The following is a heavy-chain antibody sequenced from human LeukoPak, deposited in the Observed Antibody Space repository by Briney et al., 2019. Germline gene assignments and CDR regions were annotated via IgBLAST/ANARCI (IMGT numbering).Heavy chain of an antibody. CDR1: GFNLDDYA. V-gene: IGHV3-9*01. D-gene: IGHD3-22*01. Sequence: GGSLRLSCAASGFNLDDYAMHWVRQAPGKGLEWVSGISWNSGSIGYADSVKGRFTISRDNAKNSLYLQMNSLRAEDTALYYCAKDSGYYYDSSDAFDIWGQGTMVTVSS. J-gene: IGHJ3*02. CDR2: ISWNSGSI. CDR3: AKDSGYYYDSSDAFDI.